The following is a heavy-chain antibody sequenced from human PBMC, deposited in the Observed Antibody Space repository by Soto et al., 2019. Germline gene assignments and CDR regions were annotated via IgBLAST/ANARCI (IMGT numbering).Heavy chain of an antibody. Sequence: QVQLQESGPGLVKPSQTLSLTCTVSGGSISSGGYYWSWIRQHPGKGLEWIGYIYYSGSTYYNPSIKTRVTISVYTSKNQFSLKLSAVTAADTAVYYFAGIYSGSPGVTLRYWGQGTLVTVSS. CDR3: AGIYSGSPGVTLRY. V-gene: IGHV4-31*03. D-gene: IGHD1-26*01. CDR2: IYYSGST. J-gene: IGHJ4*02. CDR1: GGSISSGGYY.